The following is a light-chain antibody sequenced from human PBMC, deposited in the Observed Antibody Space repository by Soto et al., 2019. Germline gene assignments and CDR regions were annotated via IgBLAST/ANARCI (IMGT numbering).Light chain of an antibody. J-gene: IGLJ2*01. CDR1: SSNIGSNY. Sequence: QPVLTQPPSASGTPGQRVTISCSGSSSNIGSNYVYWYQQLPGTAPKLLIYRNNQRPSGVPGRFSGSKSGTSASLAISGLRSEDEADYYCAAWDDSLSGVVFGGGTKGTVL. CDR2: RNN. V-gene: IGLV1-47*01. CDR3: AAWDDSLSGVV.